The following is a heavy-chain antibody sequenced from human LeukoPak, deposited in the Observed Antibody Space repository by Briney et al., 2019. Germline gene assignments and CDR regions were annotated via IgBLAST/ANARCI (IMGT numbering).Heavy chain of an antibody. CDR2: IYYSGGT. V-gene: IGHV4-30-4*08. Sequence: SQTLSLTCTVSGGSISSGDYYWSWIRQPPGKGLEWIGYIYYSGGTYYNPSLKSRVTISVDKSKNQFSLKLSSVTAADTAVYYCATYYYGSGSYSAFDIWGQGTMVTVSS. D-gene: IGHD3-10*01. J-gene: IGHJ3*02. CDR3: ATYYYGSGSYSAFDI. CDR1: GGSISSGDYY.